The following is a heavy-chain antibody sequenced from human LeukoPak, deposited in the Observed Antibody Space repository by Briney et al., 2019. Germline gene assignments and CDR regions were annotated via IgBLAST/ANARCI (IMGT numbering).Heavy chain of an antibody. CDR2: ISNSGATI. J-gene: IGHJ4*02. Sequence: GGSLRLSCAASGFTFSYYEMNWVRQAPGKGLEWVSYISNSGATIYYADSVKGRFTISRDNAKSSLFLQMNSLRAEDTGVYYCARATFSSSGHSYWGQGTLVTVSS. CDR1: GFTFSYYE. V-gene: IGHV3-48*03. CDR3: ARATFSSSGHSY. D-gene: IGHD6-13*01.